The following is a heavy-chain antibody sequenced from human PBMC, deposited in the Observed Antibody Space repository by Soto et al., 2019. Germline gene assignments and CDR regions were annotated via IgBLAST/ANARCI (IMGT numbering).Heavy chain of an antibody. D-gene: IGHD2-2*01. CDR3: ARVVPAAMYYYYGMDV. CDR2: ISYDGSNK. CDR1: GFTFSSYG. Sequence: GGSLRLSWAASGFTFSSYGMHWVRQAQGKGLEWVAVISYDGSNKYYADSVKGRFTISRDNSKNTLYLQMNSLRAEDTAVYYCARVVPAAMYYYYGMDVWGQGTTVTVSS. J-gene: IGHJ6*02. V-gene: IGHV3-30*03.